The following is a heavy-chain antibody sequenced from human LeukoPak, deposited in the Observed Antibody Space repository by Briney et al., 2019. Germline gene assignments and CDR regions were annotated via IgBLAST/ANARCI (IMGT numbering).Heavy chain of an antibody. Sequence: PGGSLRLSCAASGFTFSTYWMSWVRQAPGKGLEWVANIKGDGSERNYVDSVKGRFTISRDNAKNSLYLQINSLRGEDTAVYYCARRYFDLWGRGTLVTVSS. CDR2: IKGDGSER. J-gene: IGHJ2*01. V-gene: IGHV3-7*01. CDR1: GFTFSTYW. CDR3: ARRYFDL.